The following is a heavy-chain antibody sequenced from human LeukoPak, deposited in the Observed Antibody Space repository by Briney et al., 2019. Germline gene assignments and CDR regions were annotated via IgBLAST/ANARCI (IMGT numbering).Heavy chain of an antibody. Sequence: PSETLSLTCTVSGDSIRSSSYYWGWIRQPPGKGLEWIGSIYYSGSTNYNPSLKSRVTISVDTSKNQFSLKLSSVTAADTAVYYCARFGGGATTYYYYGMDVWGQGTTVTVSS. CDR1: GDSIRSSSYY. CDR3: ARFGGGATTYYYYGMDV. J-gene: IGHJ6*02. V-gene: IGHV4-39*07. D-gene: IGHD1-26*01. CDR2: IYYSGST.